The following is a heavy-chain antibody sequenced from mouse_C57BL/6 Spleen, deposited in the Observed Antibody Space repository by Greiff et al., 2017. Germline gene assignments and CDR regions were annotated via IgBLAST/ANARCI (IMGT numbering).Heavy chain of an antibody. CDR3: ARSDDGYYFDY. CDR1: GYTFTSYW. CDR2: IHPNSGST. D-gene: IGHD2-3*01. J-gene: IGHJ2*01. V-gene: IGHV1-64*01. Sequence: VQLVESGAELVKPGASVKLSCKASGYTFTSYWMHWVKQRPGQGLEWIGMIHPNSGSTNYNEKFKSKATLTVDKSSSTAYMQLSSLTSEDSAVYYCARSDDGYYFDYWGQGTTLTVSS.